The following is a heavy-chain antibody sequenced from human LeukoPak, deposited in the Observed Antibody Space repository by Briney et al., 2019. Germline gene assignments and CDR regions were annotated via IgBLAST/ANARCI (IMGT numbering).Heavy chain of an antibody. Sequence: ASVKVACKSSGYTFTTYAIHRVRQSPGQRLVWMGWINGGNGNTKYSQMFQGRVTFIRDTSAYIGYMELSNLRSEDTAVYYCARAPYATLTGYSLNWLVSWGQGTLAIVSS. CDR1: GYTFTTYA. D-gene: IGHD3-9*01. CDR2: INGGNGNT. V-gene: IGHV1-3*01. J-gene: IGHJ5*01. CDR3: ARAPYATLTGYSLNWLVS.